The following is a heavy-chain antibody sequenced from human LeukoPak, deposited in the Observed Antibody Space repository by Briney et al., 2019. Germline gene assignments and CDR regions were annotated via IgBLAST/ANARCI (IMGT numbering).Heavy chain of an antibody. CDR2: ISGSGGST. D-gene: IGHD3-22*01. CDR1: GFTFSSYA. J-gene: IGHJ4*02. Sequence: PGGSLRLSCAASGFTFSSYAMSWVRQAPGKGLEWVSAISGSGGSTYYADSVKGRFTISRDNSKNTLYLQMNSLRAEDTAVYYCAKTYYYDSSGYYYHGYFDYWGQGTLVTVSS. CDR3: AKTYYYDSSGYYYHGYFDY. V-gene: IGHV3-23*01.